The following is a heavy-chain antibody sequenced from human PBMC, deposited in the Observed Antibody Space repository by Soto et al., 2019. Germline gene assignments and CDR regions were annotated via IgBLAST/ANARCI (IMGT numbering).Heavy chain of an antibody. V-gene: IGHV3-74*01. D-gene: IGHD2-2*01. CDR1: GFTFSSYW. Sequence: EVQLVESGGGLVQPGGSLRLSCAASGFTFSSYWMHWVRQAPGKGLVWVSRINGDESNTNYADSVKGRFTISRDNXKNTLYRQMNSLRAEDAAVYYCARESTSLSRSLDFWGQGILVTVSS. J-gene: IGHJ4*02. CDR3: ARESTSLSRSLDF. CDR2: INGDESNT.